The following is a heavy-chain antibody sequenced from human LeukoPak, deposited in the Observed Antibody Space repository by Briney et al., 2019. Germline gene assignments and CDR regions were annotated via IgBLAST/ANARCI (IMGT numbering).Heavy chain of an antibody. Sequence: GGSLRLSCAASGFTVSSNYMSWVRQAPGKGLEWVSVISSSGSTYYAVAVKGRFTISRDNSKNTLYLQMNRLRAEDTAVYYCARGGDSSGSIRSAFDIWGQGTMVTVSS. CDR3: ARGGDSSGSIRSAFDI. CDR1: GFTVSSNY. D-gene: IGHD3-22*01. J-gene: IGHJ3*02. CDR2: ISSSGST. V-gene: IGHV3-53*01.